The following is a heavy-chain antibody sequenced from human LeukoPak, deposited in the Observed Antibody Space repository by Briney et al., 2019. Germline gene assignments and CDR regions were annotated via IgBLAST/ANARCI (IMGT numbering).Heavy chain of an antibody. V-gene: IGHV5-51*01. J-gene: IGHJ4*02. CDR2: IYPGDSDT. D-gene: IGHD3-22*01. CDR1: GCSFTSYW. Sequence: GESLKISCKGSGCSFTSYWIGWVRQMPGKGLEWMGIIYPGDSDTRYSPSFQGQVTISADKSISTAYLQWSSLKASDTAMYYCARRLTYYYDSSGLPYFDYWGQGTLVTVSS. CDR3: ARRLTYYYDSSGLPYFDY.